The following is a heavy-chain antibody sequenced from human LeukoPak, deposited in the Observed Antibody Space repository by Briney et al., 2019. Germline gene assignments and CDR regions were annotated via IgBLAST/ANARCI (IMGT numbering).Heavy chain of an antibody. CDR2: INPNSGGT. Sequence: ASVKVSCKASGYTFTGYYMHWVRQAPGQGLEWMGWINPNSGGTNYAQKFQGRVTMTRDTSISTAYMELSRLRSDDTAVYYCAREMGLLGYCSSTSCLFDAFDIWGQGPMVTVSS. CDR3: AREMGLLGYCSSTSCLFDAFDI. D-gene: IGHD2-2*01. CDR1: GYTFTGYY. J-gene: IGHJ3*02. V-gene: IGHV1-2*02.